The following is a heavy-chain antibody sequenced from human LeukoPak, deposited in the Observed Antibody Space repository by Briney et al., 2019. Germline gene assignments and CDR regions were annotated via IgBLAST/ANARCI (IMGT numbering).Heavy chain of an antibody. J-gene: IGHJ2*01. V-gene: IGHV3-23*01. CDR1: GFTFSSYA. Sequence: GGPLRLSCAASGFTFSSYAMSWVRQAPGKGLEWVSAISGSGGSTYYADSVKGRFTISRDNSKDTLYLQMNSLRAEDTAVYYCAKDGRSSSWSPPYWYFDLWGRGTLVTVSS. CDR2: ISGSGGST. D-gene: IGHD6-13*01. CDR3: AKDGRSSSWSPPYWYFDL.